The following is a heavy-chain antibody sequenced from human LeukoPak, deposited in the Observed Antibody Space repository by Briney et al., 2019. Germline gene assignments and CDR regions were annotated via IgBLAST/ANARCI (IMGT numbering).Heavy chain of an antibody. D-gene: IGHD6-13*01. CDR2: ISSSSSYI. V-gene: IGHV3-21*01. CDR1: GFTFSSYS. Sequence: PGGSLRLSCAASGFTFSSYSMNWVRQAPGKGLEWVSSISSSSSYIYYADSVKGRFTISRDNAKNSLYLQMNSLRAEDTAVYYCAKPGGGSSWFQGVLCYFDYWGQGTLVTVSS. CDR3: AKPGGGSSWFQGVLCYFDY. J-gene: IGHJ4*02.